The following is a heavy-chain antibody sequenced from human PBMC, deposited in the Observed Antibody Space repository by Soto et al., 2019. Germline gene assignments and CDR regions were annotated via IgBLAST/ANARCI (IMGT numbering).Heavy chain of an antibody. J-gene: IGHJ3*02. D-gene: IGHD3-3*01. V-gene: IGHV1-24*01. CDR2: FDPEDGET. CDR1: GYTLTELS. CDR3: AIFGVVIIFDDAFDI. Sequence: ASVKVSCKVSGYTLTELSMHLVRQAPGKGLEWMGGFDPEDGETIYAQKFQGRVTMTEDTSTDTAYMELSSLRSEDTAVYYCAIFGVVIIFDDAFDIWGQGTMVTVSS.